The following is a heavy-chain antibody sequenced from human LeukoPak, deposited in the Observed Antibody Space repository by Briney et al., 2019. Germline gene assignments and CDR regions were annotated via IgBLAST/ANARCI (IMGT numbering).Heavy chain of an antibody. CDR2: ISYDGSNK. V-gene: IGHV3-30-3*01. J-gene: IGHJ6*02. D-gene: IGHD3-16*01. CDR3: ARDKPSRLVVYDHYYGLDV. Sequence: GGSLRLSCAASGFTFSSYAMHWVRQAPGKGLEWVAVISYDGSNKYYADSVKGRFTISRDNSKNTLYLQMNSLRAEDTAVYYCARDKPSRLVVYDHYYGLDVWGQGTTVTVSS. CDR1: GFTFSSYA.